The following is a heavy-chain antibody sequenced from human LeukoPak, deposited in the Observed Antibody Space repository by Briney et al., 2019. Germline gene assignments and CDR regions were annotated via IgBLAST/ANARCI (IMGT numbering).Heavy chain of an antibody. Sequence: QSGGSLRLSCAASGFTVSSNYMSWVRQAPGKGLEWVAVISYDGSNKYYADSVKGRFTISRDNSKNTLYLQMNSLRAEDTAVYYCARDWDDLYCSCGSCYSGYIDYWGQGTLVTVSS. V-gene: IGHV3-30-3*01. CDR2: ISYDGSNK. D-gene: IGHD2-15*01. J-gene: IGHJ4*02. CDR3: ARDWDDLYCSCGSCYSGYIDY. CDR1: GFTVSSNY.